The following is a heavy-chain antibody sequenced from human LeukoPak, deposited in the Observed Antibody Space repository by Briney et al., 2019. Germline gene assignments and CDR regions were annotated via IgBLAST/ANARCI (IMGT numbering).Heavy chain of an antibody. Sequence: SGGSLRLSCAASGFTFSSYNMNWVRQAPGKGLEWVSSIGSSSSYTFYADSVKGRFTISRDNAENSLYLQMNSLRAEDTAVYYCATYSGTYRDFWGQGTLVTVSS. V-gene: IGHV3-21*01. D-gene: IGHD1-26*01. CDR3: ATYSGTYRDF. CDR1: GFTFSSYN. CDR2: IGSSSSYT. J-gene: IGHJ4*02.